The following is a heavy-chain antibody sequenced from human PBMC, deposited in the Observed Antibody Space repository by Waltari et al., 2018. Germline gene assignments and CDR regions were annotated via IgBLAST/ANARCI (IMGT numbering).Heavy chain of an antibody. CDR1: GFAFGAFA. D-gene: IGHD3-3*01. CDR3: AKNFGVGAPEATFDV. Sequence: QVHLEESGGGVVQPGRSVRLSCAASGFAFGAFAMHWVRQAPGKGLGWVAVISFDGATAYYADSVKGRFTISRDDSRNTLYVEMNSLRNEDTAVYHCAKNFGVGAPEATFDVWGQGTMVTVSS. J-gene: IGHJ3*01. V-gene: IGHV3-30-3*02. CDR2: ISFDGATA.